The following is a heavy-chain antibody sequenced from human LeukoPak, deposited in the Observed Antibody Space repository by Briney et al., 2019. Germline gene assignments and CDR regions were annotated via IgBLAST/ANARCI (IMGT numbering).Heavy chain of an antibody. D-gene: IGHD2-2*01. J-gene: IGHJ4*02. Sequence: ASVKVSCKSSGYTFISYDINWVRQAAGQGLEWMGWIHPNTGDTGYAQNFQGRVTMTRNTSINTAYMELSSLRSDDSAVYYCARHHCSTTSCYLDNWGQGTLVTVSS. CDR1: GYTFISYD. V-gene: IGHV1-8*01. CDR2: IHPNTGDT. CDR3: ARHHCSTTSCYLDN.